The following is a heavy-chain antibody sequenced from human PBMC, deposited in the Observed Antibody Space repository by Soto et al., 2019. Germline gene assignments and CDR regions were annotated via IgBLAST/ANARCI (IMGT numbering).Heavy chain of an antibody. J-gene: IGHJ4*02. V-gene: IGHV4-59*08. D-gene: IGHD3-3*01. CDR1: GGSISSYY. CDR3: ARLNYDFWSGYEYYFDY. CDR2: IYSSGST. Sequence: SETLSLTCTVSGGSISSYYWSWTRQPPGKGLEWIGYIYSSGSTNYNPSLKSRVTISVDTSKNQFSLKLSSVTAADTAVYYCARLNYDFWSGYEYYFDYWGQGSLVTVSS.